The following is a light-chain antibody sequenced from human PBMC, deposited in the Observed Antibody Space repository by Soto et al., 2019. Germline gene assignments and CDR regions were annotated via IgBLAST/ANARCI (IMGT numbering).Light chain of an antibody. V-gene: IGLV2-14*01. CDR3: NSYASSNTYV. J-gene: IGLJ1*01. CDR1: RSDVGAYNY. Sequence: QFVLTQPASVSGSPGQSIAISCTGTRSDVGAYNYVSWYQQQPGKAPKLMISEVTNRPSGVSDRFSGSKSGNTASLTVSGLQAADEADYFCNSYASSNTYVFGSETKVTIL. CDR2: EVT.